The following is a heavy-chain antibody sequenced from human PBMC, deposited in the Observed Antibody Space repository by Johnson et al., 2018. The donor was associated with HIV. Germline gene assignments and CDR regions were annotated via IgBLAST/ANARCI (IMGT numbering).Heavy chain of an antibody. J-gene: IGHJ3*02. D-gene: IGHD5-18*01. V-gene: IGHV3-30*04. Sequence: QVQLVESGGAVVQPGRSLRLSCAASGFTFNSYPMHWVRQAPGKGLEWVAVISYDGNNKYYADSLKGRFTISRDNSKNTLYLQMNSLRAEDTAVYYCTRLPSGYSRDAFDIWGQGTMVTVSS. CDR2: ISYDGNNK. CDR1: GFTFNSYP. CDR3: TRLPSGYSRDAFDI.